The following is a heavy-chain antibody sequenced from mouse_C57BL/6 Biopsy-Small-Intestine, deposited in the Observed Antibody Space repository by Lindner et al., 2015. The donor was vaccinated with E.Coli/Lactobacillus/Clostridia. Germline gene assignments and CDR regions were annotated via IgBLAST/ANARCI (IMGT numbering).Heavy chain of an antibody. Sequence: VQLQESGPVLVKPGASVKMSCKASGYTFTDYYMNWVKQSHGKSLGWIGVFNPYNGDTNYNQRFKGKATLTVDKSSSTAYMELNSLTSEDSAVYYCANGYRYAMDYWGQGTSVTVSS. CDR3: ANGYRYAMDY. CDR2: FNPYNGDT. V-gene: IGHV1-19*01. J-gene: IGHJ4*01. CDR1: GYTFTDYY. D-gene: IGHD2-2*01.